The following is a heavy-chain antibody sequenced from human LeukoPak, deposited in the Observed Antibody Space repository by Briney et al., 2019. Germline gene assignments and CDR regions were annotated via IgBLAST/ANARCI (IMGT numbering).Heavy chain of an antibody. CDR2: ISHTGST. CDR3: AGNFWTYYFDY. V-gene: IGHV4-38-2*02. J-gene: IGHJ4*02. Sequence: PSETLSLTCTVSGYSISNGFYWGWIRQPPGKGLEWIGTISHTGSTYYNPSLKSRVTISVDTSMNQFSLKLSSVTAADTAVYYCAGNFWTYYFDYWGQGTLVTVSS. D-gene: IGHD3/OR15-3a*01. CDR1: GYSISNGFY.